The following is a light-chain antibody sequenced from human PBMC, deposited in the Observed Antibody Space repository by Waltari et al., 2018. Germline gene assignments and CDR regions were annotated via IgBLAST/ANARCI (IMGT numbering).Light chain of an antibody. J-gene: IGKJ2*01. Sequence: DIQMTQSPSTLSASVGDRVTITCRASQSINSLLAWYQQKPGKAPKLLIYKASSLERGVPSRFSGSGSGPEFTLTITNLQPEDFATYYCQQYNSYSLVTFGQGTKLEI. CDR1: QSINSL. CDR2: KAS. CDR3: QQYNSYSLVT. V-gene: IGKV1-5*03.